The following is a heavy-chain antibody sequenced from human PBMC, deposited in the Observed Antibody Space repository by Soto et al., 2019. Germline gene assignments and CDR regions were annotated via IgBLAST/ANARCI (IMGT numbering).Heavy chain of an antibody. J-gene: IGHJ5*02. V-gene: IGHV4-34*01. CDR1: GGSFSGYY. CDR2: INHSGST. D-gene: IGHD3-22*01. Sequence: KPSETLSLTCAVYGGSFSGYYWSWIRQPPGKGLEWIGEINHSGSTNYNPSLKSRVTISVDTSKNQFSLKLSSVTAADTAVYYCARGSRNHTMIEDNWFDPWGQGTLVTVSS. CDR3: ARGSRNHTMIEDNWFDP.